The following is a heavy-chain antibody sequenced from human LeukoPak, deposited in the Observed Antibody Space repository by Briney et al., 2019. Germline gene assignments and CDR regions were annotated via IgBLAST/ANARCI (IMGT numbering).Heavy chain of an antibody. J-gene: IGHJ1*01. D-gene: IGHD2-2*02. Sequence: SQTLSLTCTVSGGSISSGGYYWSWIRPHPGKGLEWIGHIYYSGSTYYNPSLKSRVTISVDTSKNQFSLKLSSVTAADTAVYYCASTYCSSTSCYMGRAEYFQHWGQGTLVTVSS. V-gene: IGHV4-31*03. CDR3: ASTYCSSTSCYMGRAEYFQH. CDR1: GGSISSGGYY. CDR2: IYYSGST.